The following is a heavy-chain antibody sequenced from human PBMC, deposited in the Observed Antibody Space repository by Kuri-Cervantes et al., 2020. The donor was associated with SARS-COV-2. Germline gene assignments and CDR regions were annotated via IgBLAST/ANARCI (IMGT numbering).Heavy chain of an antibody. V-gene: IGHV1-18*01. CDR2: ISAYNSNT. J-gene: IGHJ3*01. CDR1: GYTFTSYG. CDR3: ARGLVSELARPDAFDL. D-gene: IGHD3-9*01. Sequence: ASVKVSCKASGYTFTSYGISWVRQAPGQGLDWMGWISAYNSNTNYAQKLQGIVTMTTDSSTRTAYMELRSMSSDDTAVYFSARGLVSELARPDAFDLWGQGTMVTVSS.